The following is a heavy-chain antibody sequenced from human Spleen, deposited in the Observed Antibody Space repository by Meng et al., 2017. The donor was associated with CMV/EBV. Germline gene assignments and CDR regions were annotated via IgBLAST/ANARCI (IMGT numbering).Heavy chain of an antibody. V-gene: IGHV1-46*01. CDR2: IIPSGGGT. J-gene: IGHJ4*02. D-gene: IGHD1-7*01. CDR1: GYTFTSYY. Sequence: ASVKVSCKASGYTFTSYYMHWVRQAPGQGLEWMGIIIPSGGGTTYAQNFQGRVTMTRDTSTRTVYMELRSLTSDDTAIYYCARGSWNYDFWGRGTLVTVSS. CDR3: ARGSWNYDF.